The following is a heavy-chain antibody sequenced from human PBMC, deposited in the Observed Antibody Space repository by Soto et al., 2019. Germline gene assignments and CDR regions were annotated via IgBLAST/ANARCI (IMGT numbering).Heavy chain of an antibody. J-gene: IGHJ6*02. V-gene: IGHV4-59*08. Sequence: QVQLQASGPGLVKPSDTLSLTCTVSGDSIGTYNWGWIRQPPGKRLEWIGYIYSNGGTSYNPARKSRVTIAADTYTKQFSLRLGSVTAADTAVYYCVRQGIGALHGLVDVWGQGTTVTVSS. CDR2: IYSNGGT. D-gene: IGHD1-26*01. CDR3: VRQGIGALHGLVDV. CDR1: GDSIGTYN.